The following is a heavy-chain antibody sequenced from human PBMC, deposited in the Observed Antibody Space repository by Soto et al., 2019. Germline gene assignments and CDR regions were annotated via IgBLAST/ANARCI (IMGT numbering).Heavy chain of an antibody. V-gene: IGHV1-18*04. CDR2: ISAYNGNT. D-gene: IGHD6-6*01. J-gene: IGHJ5*02. Sequence: ASVKVSCKASGYTFTSYGISWVRQAPGQGLEWMGWISAYNGNTNYAQKLQGRVTMTTDTSTSTAYMELRSLRSDETAVYYCARDLGAYSSSQNNWFDPWGQGTLVTVSS. CDR3: ARDLGAYSSSQNNWFDP. CDR1: GYTFTSYG.